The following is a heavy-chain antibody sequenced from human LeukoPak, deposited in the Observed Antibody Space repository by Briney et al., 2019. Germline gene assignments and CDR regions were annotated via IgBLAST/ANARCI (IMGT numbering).Heavy chain of an antibody. V-gene: IGHV1-2*02. Sequence: ASVNVSCKASGYTFTGYYMHWVRQAPGQGLEWMGWINPNSGATNYAQIFQGRVTMTRDTSISTAYMELNRLISDDTAIYYCARGGDAAYDIGFDPWGQGTLVTVSS. CDR3: ARGGDAAYDIGFDP. CDR2: INPNSGAT. CDR1: GYTFTGYY. J-gene: IGHJ5*02. D-gene: IGHD3-9*01.